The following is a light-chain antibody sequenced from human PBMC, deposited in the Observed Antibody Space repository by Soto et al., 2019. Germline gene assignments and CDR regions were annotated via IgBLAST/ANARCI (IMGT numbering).Light chain of an antibody. CDR3: QQYGSTPLT. V-gene: IGKV3-20*01. Sequence: EIVFTQSPDTLSLSTGERATLSGRARQSVSNNYLAWYQQKPGQAPRFLIFDASSRATGIPDRFSGSGSGTDFTLTISRLEPEDFAVYYCQQYGSTPLTFGGGTKVDIE. CDR2: DAS. CDR1: QSVSNNY. J-gene: IGKJ4*01.